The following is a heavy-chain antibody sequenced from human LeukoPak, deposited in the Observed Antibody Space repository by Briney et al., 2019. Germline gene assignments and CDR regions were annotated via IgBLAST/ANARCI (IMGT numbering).Heavy chain of an antibody. V-gene: IGHV4-31*03. D-gene: IGHD1-26*01. J-gene: IGHJ4*02. Sequence: SQTLSLTCTVSGGSISSGGYYWSWIRQHPGKGLEWIGYIYYSGSTYYNPSLKSRVTISVDTSKNQFSLKLSSVTAADTAIYYCARSGSSYIFDYWGQGTLVTVSS. CDR2: IYYSGST. CDR3: ARSGSSYIFDY. CDR1: GGSISSGGYY.